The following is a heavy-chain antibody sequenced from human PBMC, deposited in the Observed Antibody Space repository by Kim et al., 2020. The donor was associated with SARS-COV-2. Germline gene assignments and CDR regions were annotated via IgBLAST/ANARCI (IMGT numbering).Heavy chain of an antibody. CDR2: ISGSGVST. D-gene: IGHD1-1*01. J-gene: IGHJ4*02. CDR3: AKSPRATTPYYFDY. CDR1: GFTFSSYA. Sequence: GGSLRLSCAASGFTFSSYAMSWVRQAPGKGLEWVSSISGSGVSTHYADSVKGRFTISRDNSKNTLYLQMNSLRAEDTAVYYCAKSPRATTPYYFDYWGQGTLVTVSS. V-gene: IGHV3-23*01.